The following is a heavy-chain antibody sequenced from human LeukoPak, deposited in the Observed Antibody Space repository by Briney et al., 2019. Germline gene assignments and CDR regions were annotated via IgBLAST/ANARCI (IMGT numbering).Heavy chain of an antibody. CDR1: GGSLLTTNR. Sequence: PSGTLSLTCAVSGGSLLTTNRWSWVRQPPGKGLEWIGEVHLSGASNYNPSLKSRVNMSIDKSKNQLSLELTSVTAADTAIYYCTRESGAFSPFGFWGQGTLVTVSS. D-gene: IGHD1-26*01. CDR2: VHLSGAS. CDR3: TRESGAFSPFGF. J-gene: IGHJ4*02. V-gene: IGHV4-4*02.